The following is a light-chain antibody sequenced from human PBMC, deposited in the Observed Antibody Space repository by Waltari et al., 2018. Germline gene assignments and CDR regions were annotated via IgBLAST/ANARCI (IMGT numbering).Light chain of an antibody. V-gene: IGKV1-27*01. CDR1: QGISNY. CDR2: SAS. CDR3: QRYNSAPWT. Sequence: DIEMTQSPSSLSASVGDRVPITCRASQGISNYLAWYQQTPGKVPKLLIYSASTLQSGVPPRFSGSGSGTDFTLTISNLQPEDVGTYYCQRYNSAPWTFGQGTKVEIK. J-gene: IGKJ1*01.